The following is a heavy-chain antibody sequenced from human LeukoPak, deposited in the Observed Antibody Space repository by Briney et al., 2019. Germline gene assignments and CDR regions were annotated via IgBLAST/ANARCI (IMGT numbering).Heavy chain of an antibody. V-gene: IGHV1-69*01. D-gene: IGHD2-21*01. Sequence: SVKVSCKASGGTFSSYAISWVRQAPGQGLEWMGGIIPIFGTANYAQKFQGRVTNTADESTSTAYMELSSLRSEDTAVYYCARDDGAYCGGDCYSGDYWGQGTLVTVSS. J-gene: IGHJ4*02. CDR3: ARDDGAYCGGDCYSGDY. CDR2: IIPIFGTA. CDR1: GGTFSSYA.